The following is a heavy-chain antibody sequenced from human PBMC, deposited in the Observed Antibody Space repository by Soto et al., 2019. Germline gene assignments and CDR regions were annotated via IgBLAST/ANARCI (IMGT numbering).Heavy chain of an antibody. CDR3: AREGGLGTRKFDY. CDR2: ISSSSSYI. Sequence: GGSLRLSCAASGFTFSSYSMNWVRQAPGKGLEWVSSISSSSSYIYYADSVKGRFTISRDNAKNSLYLQMNSLRAEDTAVYYCAREGGLGTRKFDYWGQGTLVTVSS. J-gene: IGHJ4*02. CDR1: GFTFSSYS. V-gene: IGHV3-21*01. D-gene: IGHD1-26*01.